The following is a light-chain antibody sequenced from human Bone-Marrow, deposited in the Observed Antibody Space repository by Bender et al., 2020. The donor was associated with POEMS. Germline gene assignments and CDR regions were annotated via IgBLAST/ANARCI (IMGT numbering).Light chain of an antibody. CDR2: DVT. Sequence: QSALTQPASVSGSPGQSITISCTGTKSDVGGYNYVSWYQQHPGKAPKLIIFDVTYRPSGVSSRFSGSKSDNTASLRISGLQSEDEADYYCYSYAGSNWVFGGGTKLTVL. CDR3: YSYAGSNWV. CDR1: KSDVGGYNY. J-gene: IGLJ3*02. V-gene: IGLV2-14*03.